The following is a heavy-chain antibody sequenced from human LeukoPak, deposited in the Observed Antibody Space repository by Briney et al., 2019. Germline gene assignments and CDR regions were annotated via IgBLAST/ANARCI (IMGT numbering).Heavy chain of an antibody. V-gene: IGHV3-15*01. CDR1: GFTFSNAW. J-gene: IGHJ6*03. Sequence: GGSLRLSCAASGFTFSNAWMSWVRQAPGKGLEWVGRIKSKTDGGTTDYAAPVKGRFTISRDDSKNTLYLQMNSLKTEDTAVYYCTTGYSSSWYDNYYYMDVWGKGTTVTVS. D-gene: IGHD6-13*01. CDR3: TTGYSSSWYDNYYYMDV. CDR2: IKSKTDGGTT.